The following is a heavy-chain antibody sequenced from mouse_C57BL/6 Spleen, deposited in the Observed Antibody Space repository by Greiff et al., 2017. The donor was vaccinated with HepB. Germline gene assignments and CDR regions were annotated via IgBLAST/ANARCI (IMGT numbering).Heavy chain of an antibody. V-gene: IGHV1-59*01. D-gene: IGHD3-1*01. Sequence: QVQLKQPGAELVRPGTSVKLSCKASGYTFTSYWMHWVKQRPGQGLEWIGVIDPSDSYTNYNQKFKGKATLTVDTSSSTAYMQLSSLTSEDSAVYYCARAGVEFAYWGQGTLVTVAA. CDR1: GYTFTSYW. CDR3: ARAGVEFAY. J-gene: IGHJ3*01. CDR2: IDPSDSYT.